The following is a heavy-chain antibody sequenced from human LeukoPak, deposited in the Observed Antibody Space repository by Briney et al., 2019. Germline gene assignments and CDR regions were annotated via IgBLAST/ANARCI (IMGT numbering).Heavy chain of an antibody. CDR1: GGSFSGCY. CDR2: INHSGST. Sequence: PSETLSLTCAVYGGSFSGCYWSWIRQPPGKGLEWIGEINHSGSTNYNPSLKSRVTISVDTSKNQFSLKLSSVTAADTAMYYCARDRIAGYAYYYYMDVWGKGTTVTVSS. D-gene: IGHD3-16*01. V-gene: IGHV4-34*01. CDR3: ARDRIAGYAYYYYMDV. J-gene: IGHJ6*03.